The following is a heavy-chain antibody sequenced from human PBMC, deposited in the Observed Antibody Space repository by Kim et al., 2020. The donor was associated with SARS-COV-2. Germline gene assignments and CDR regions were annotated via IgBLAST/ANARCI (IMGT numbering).Heavy chain of an antibody. CDR3: AKALSSSTYSGMDV. D-gene: IGHD6-13*01. CDR1: GLTFSSYA. V-gene: IGHV3-23*01. Sequence: WGSLRLSCAASGLTFSSYAMNWVRQAPGRRLEWVSTIGGSGGSTFYSGSVKGRFTISRDDSKNTLYLQMNSLRAEDTAVYYCAKALSSSTYSGMDVWGQG. J-gene: IGHJ6*02. CDR2: IGGSGGST.